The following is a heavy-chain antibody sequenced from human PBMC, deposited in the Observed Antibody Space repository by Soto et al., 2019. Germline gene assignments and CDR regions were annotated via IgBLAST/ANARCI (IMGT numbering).Heavy chain of an antibody. V-gene: IGHV1-69*13. Sequence: SVKVSCKASGGTFSSYAISWVRQAPGQGLEWMGGIIPIFGTANYAQKFQGRVTITADEPTSTAYMELSSLRAEDTAVYYCARWWDYYDSSSITFDYWGQGTLVTVSS. CDR1: GGTFSSYA. CDR3: ARWWDYYDSSSITFDY. CDR2: IIPIFGTA. J-gene: IGHJ4*02. D-gene: IGHD3-22*01.